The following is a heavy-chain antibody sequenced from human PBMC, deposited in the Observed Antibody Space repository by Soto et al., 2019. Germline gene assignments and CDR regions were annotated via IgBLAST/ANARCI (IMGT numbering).Heavy chain of an antibody. V-gene: IGHV4-59*08. CDR2: IYYSGST. Sequence: QVQLQESGPGLVKPSETLSLTCTVSGGSISSYYWSWIRQPPGKGLEWIGYIYYSGSTNYNPSLKSRVTISVDTSKNQFSLKLSSVTDAETAVYYCARRGYDSSGYYLGDAFDIWGQGTMVTVSS. D-gene: IGHD3-22*01. J-gene: IGHJ3*02. CDR3: ARRGYDSSGYYLGDAFDI. CDR1: GGSISSYY.